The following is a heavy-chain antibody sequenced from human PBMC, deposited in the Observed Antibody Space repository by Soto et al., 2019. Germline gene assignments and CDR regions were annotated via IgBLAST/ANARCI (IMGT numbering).Heavy chain of an antibody. CDR3: ARLSLQAYYDFWSGYPTNWFDP. Sequence: SETLSLTCTVSGGSISSYYWSWIRQPPGKGLEWIGYIYYSGSTNYNPSLKGRVTISVDTSKNQFSLKLSSVTAADTAVYYCARLSLQAYYDFWSGYPTNWFDPWGQGTLVTVSS. CDR2: IYYSGST. D-gene: IGHD3-3*01. CDR1: GGSISSYY. V-gene: IGHV4-59*08. J-gene: IGHJ5*02.